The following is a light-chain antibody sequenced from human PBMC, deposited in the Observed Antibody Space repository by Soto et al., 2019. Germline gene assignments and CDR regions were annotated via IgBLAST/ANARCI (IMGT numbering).Light chain of an antibody. V-gene: IGKV3-20*01. J-gene: IGKJ5*01. Sequence: EIVLTQSPGTLSLSPGERATLSCRASQSVSSSYLAWYQQKPGQAPRPIISGASSRATGIPDRFSGSESGTDFTLTISRLEPEDFAVYYCQQYGNSLSITFGQGTRLEIK. CDR1: QSVSSSY. CDR3: QQYGNSLSIT. CDR2: GAS.